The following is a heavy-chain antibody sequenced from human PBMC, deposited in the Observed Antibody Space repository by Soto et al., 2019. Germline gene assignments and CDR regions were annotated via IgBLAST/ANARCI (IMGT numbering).Heavy chain of an antibody. V-gene: IGHV1-58*02. CDR3: AARGYSYGPDAYYYYYMDV. J-gene: IGHJ6*03. CDR2: IVVGSGNT. D-gene: IGHD5-18*01. Sequence: VKVSCKASGFTFTSSAMQWVRQARGQRLEWIGWIVVGSGNTNYAQKFQERVTITRDMSTSTAYMELSSLRSEDTAVYYCAARGYSYGPDAYYYYYMDVWGKGTTVTVSS. CDR1: GFTFTSSA.